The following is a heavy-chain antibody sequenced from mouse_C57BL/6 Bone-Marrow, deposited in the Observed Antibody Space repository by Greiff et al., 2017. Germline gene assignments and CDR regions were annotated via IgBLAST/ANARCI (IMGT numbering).Heavy chain of an antibody. V-gene: IGHV1-54*01. CDR2: INPGSGGT. D-gene: IGHD4-1*01. Sequence: VQLQQSGAELVRPGTSVKVSCKASGYAFTNYLIEWVKQRPGQGLEWIGVINPGSGGTNYNEKFKGKATLTADKSSSTAYMQLSSLTSEDSAVYFCASWAWFAYWGQGTLVTVSA. J-gene: IGHJ3*01. CDR3: ASWAWFAY. CDR1: GYAFTNYL.